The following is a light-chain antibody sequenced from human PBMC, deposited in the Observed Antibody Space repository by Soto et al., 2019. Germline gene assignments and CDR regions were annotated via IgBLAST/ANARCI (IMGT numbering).Light chain of an antibody. CDR1: QTVSIN. CDR2: DAS. Sequence: EIVMTQSPATLSVSPGERATLSCRASQTVSINLAWYQQKPGQAPRLLIFDASTRATGIPDRFSGSGSGTEFTLTISSLQSEDFAVYYCQKYNTSPHTFGQGTKLEI. J-gene: IGKJ2*01. CDR3: QKYNTSPHT. V-gene: IGKV3-15*01.